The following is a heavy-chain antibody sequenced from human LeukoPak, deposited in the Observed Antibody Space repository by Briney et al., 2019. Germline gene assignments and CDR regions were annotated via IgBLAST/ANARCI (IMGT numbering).Heavy chain of an antibody. CDR3: AKDRPQYGDSPGY. CDR1: GFTFSSYG. CDR2: IRYDGSNK. Sequence: GGSLRLSCAASGFTFSSYGMHWVRQTPGKGLEWVAFIRYDGSNKYYADSVEGRFTISRDNSKNTLYLQMNSLRAEDTAVYYCAKDRPQYGDSPGYWGQGTLVTVSS. J-gene: IGHJ4*02. V-gene: IGHV3-30*02. D-gene: IGHD4-17*01.